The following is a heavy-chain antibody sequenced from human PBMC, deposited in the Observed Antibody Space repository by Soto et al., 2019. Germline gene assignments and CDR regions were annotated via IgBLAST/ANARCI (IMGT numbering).Heavy chain of an antibody. D-gene: IGHD6-19*01. V-gene: IGHV3-23*01. CDR2: ISGSGDGT. Sequence: EVQLLESGGGLVQPGGSLRLSCAASGFTFSSSAMSWVRQAPGKGLEWVSAISGSGDGTYYADSVKGRFTISRDNSKNALYLQMNRLRAQITVVYYCAKSGSGWQNFDYRGQGNLGTVSS. J-gene: IGHJ4*02. CDR3: AKSGSGWQNFDY. CDR1: GFTFSSSA.